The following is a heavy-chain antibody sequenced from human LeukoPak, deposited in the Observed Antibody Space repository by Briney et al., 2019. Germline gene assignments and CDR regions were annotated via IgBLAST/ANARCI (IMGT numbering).Heavy chain of an antibody. V-gene: IGHV4-59*01. CDR3: ARVEDWNYALWFDP. J-gene: IGHJ5*02. CDR1: GGSISSYY. Sequence: SETLSLTCTVSGGSISSYYWSWLRQPPGKGLEWIGYIYYSGSTNYSPSLKSRVTISVDTSKNQFSLKLSSVTAADTAVYYCARVEDWNYALWFDPWGQGTLVTVSS. D-gene: IGHD1-7*01. CDR2: IYYSGST.